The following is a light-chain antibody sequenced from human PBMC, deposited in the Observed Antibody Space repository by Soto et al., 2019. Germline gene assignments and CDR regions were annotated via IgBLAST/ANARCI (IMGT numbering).Light chain of an antibody. CDR3: QHYNSYSEA. Sequence: IQMNQSPSTLSGYVGDRVTITCLASQTISSWLAWYQQKPGKAPKLLIYKASTLKSGVPSRFSGSGSGTESTLTISSLQPDDFATYYCQHYNSYSEAFGQGTNVDIK. CDR2: KAS. CDR1: QTISSW. J-gene: IGKJ1*01. V-gene: IGKV1-5*03.